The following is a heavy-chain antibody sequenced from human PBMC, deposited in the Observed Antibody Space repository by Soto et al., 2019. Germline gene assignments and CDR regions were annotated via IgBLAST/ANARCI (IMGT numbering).Heavy chain of an antibody. CDR1: GFTFSSYS. CDR2: ISSSSSYI. V-gene: IGHV3-21*01. CDR3: ARQRAATRVDPNWFDP. Sequence: GGSLILSCAASGFTFSSYSMNWVRQAPGKGLEWVSSISSSSSYIYYADSVKGRFTISRDNAKNSLYLQMNSLRAEDTAVYYCARQRAATRVDPNWFDPWGQGTLVTVSS. D-gene: IGHD1-1*01. J-gene: IGHJ5*02.